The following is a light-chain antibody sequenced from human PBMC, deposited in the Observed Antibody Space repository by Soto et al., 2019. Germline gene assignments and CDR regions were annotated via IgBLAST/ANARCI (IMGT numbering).Light chain of an antibody. Sequence: HSALTQPASVSGSPGQSITISCTGTSSDVGGYNYVSWYQQHPGKAPKLMIYEVSNRPSGVSNRFSGSKSGNTASLTISGLQAEYEADYYCSSYTTSSTHWVFGGGSKLTVL. CDR3: SSYTTSSTHWV. CDR2: EVS. J-gene: IGLJ3*02. CDR1: SSDVGGYNY. V-gene: IGLV2-14*01.